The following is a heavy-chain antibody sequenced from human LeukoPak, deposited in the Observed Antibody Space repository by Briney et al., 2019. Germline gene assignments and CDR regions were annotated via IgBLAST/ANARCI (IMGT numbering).Heavy chain of an antibody. J-gene: IGHJ4*02. V-gene: IGHV1-2*02. Sequence: ASVKVSCKASGYTFTGYYMHWVRQAPGQGLEWMGWINPNSGGTNYAQKFQGRVTMTRDTSISTAYMELSRLRSDDTAVYYCARDLVPDKYWSGPAYFDYWGQGTLVTVSS. CDR2: INPNSGGT. D-gene: IGHD2-15*01. CDR3: ARDLVPDKYWSGPAYFDY. CDR1: GYTFTGYY.